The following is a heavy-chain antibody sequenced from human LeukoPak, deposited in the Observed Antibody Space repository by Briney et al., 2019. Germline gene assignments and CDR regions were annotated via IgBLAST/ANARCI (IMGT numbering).Heavy chain of an antibody. Sequence: GGSLRLSCAASGFTFSTYWMTWVRQAPGKGLEWVANIKQDGGEKYYVDFVRGRFTISRDNAKNSLYLQMNSLRAEDTAVYYCAKDRDRDGYKLGDFDYWGQGTLVTVSS. V-gene: IGHV3-7*01. CDR3: AKDRDRDGYKLGDFDY. CDR1: GFTFSTYW. J-gene: IGHJ4*02. CDR2: IKQDGGEK. D-gene: IGHD5-24*01.